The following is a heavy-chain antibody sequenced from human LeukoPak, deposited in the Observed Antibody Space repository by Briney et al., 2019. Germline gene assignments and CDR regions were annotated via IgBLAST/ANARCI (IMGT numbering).Heavy chain of an antibody. Sequence: PGGSLRLSCAASGFTFSTYSFNWVRQAPGKGLEWVSAISGSGGSTNYADSVKGRFTISRDNSKNTLYLQMNSLRAEDTALYYCAKCGYSGYGHFDYWGQETLVTVSS. CDR1: GFTFSTYS. V-gene: IGHV3-23*01. CDR2: ISGSGGST. D-gene: IGHD5-12*01. J-gene: IGHJ4*02. CDR3: AKCGYSGYGHFDY.